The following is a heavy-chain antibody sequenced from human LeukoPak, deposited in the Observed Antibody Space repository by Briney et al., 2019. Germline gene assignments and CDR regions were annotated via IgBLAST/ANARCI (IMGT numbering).Heavy chain of an antibody. CDR3: ARAVSDNWFDP. CDR2: IYYSGST. CDR1: GGSISSYY. J-gene: IGHJ5*02. Sequence: SETPSLTCTVSGGSISSYYWSWIRQPPGKGLEWIGYIYYSGSTNYNPSLKSRVTISVDTSKNQFSRKLSSVTAADTAVYYCARAVSDNWFDPWGQGTLVTVSS. V-gene: IGHV4-59*01. D-gene: IGHD6-25*01.